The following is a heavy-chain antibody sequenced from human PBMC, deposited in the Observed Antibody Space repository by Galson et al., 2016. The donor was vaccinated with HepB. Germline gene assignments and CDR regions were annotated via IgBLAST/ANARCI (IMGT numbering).Heavy chain of an antibody. CDR2: SHSSGAT. J-gene: IGHJ3*02. CDR3: ARNAPKLGITDAFDI. D-gene: IGHD1-14*01. CDR1: GDSLDNYY. V-gene: IGHV4-59*01. Sequence: SETLSLTCTVSGDSLDNYYWSWVRQPPGKGLEWIAFSHSSGATSYSPSLNSRVTISVDTSKSQFSLRLRSVTAADTAVYYCARNAPKLGITDAFDIWGQGAMVTVSS.